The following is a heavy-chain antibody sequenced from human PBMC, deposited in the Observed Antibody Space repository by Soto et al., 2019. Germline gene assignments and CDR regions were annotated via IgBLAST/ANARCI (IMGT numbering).Heavy chain of an antibody. D-gene: IGHD3-10*01. CDR1: GFTFSSYG. J-gene: IGHJ6*03. V-gene: IGHV3-30*03. Sequence: PGGSLRLSCAASGFTFSSYGMHWVRQAPGKGLEWVAVISYDGSNKYYADSVKGRFTISRDNAKNSLYLQMNSLRAEDTALYHCARVRGSGSYRPDYYYYYMDVWGKGTTVTVSS. CDR3: ARVRGSGSYRPDYYYYYMDV. CDR2: ISYDGSNK.